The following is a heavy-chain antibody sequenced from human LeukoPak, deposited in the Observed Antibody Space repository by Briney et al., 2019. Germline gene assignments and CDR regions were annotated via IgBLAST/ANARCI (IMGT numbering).Heavy chain of an antibody. J-gene: IGHJ4*02. Sequence: GGSLRLSCVASGFTFSSYGMNWVRQAPGKGLEWVSYISSGTSTIYYADSVKGRFTISRDNAKNSLYLQMNSLRAEDTAVYYCANTPIWYSSWYGDYWGQGTLVTVSS. CDR3: ANTPIWYSSWYGDY. CDR2: ISSGTSTI. CDR1: GFTFSSYG. D-gene: IGHD6-13*01. V-gene: IGHV3-48*01.